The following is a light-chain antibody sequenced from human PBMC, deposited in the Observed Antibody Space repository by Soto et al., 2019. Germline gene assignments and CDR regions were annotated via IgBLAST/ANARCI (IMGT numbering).Light chain of an antibody. J-gene: IGKJ1*01. Sequence: IVLTQSPGTVSLSPGERATLSCRASQTGSSSYLAWYQQKPGQAPRLLIYGASTRATGIPDRFSGSGSGTDFTLTISRLEPEDSAVYFCHHYGSSQWTFCQWTFGQGTKVEIK. V-gene: IGKV3-20*01. CDR1: QTGSSSY. CDR2: GAS. CDR3: HHYGSSQWTFCQWT.